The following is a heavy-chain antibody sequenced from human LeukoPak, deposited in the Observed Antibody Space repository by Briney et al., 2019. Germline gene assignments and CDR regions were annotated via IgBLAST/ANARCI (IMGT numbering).Heavy chain of an antibody. CDR2: IYTSGST. D-gene: IGHD3-22*01. V-gene: IGHV4-61*02. CDR3: ASHSRGRQAFDI. Sequence: SQTLSLTCTVSGGSISSGSYYWSWIRQPAGKGLEWIGRIYTSGSTNYNPSLKSRVTISVDTSKNQFSLKLSSVTAADTAVYYCASHSRGRQAFDIWGQGTMVTVSS. CDR1: GGSISSGSYY. J-gene: IGHJ3*02.